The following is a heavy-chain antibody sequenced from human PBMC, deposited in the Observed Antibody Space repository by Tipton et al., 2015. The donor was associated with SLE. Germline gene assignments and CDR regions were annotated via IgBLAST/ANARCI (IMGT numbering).Heavy chain of an antibody. CDR2: INRDGSEM. D-gene: IGHD6-13*01. CDR3: VRGSSDWLGVDY. V-gene: IGHV3-7*01. CDR1: GFTFSSYW. Sequence: SLRLSCEASGFTFSSYWMSWVRQTPGKGLEGVANINRDGSEMFYVDSVKGRFTISRDNAKNTLYLQMNSLSAEDTTVYYCVRGSSDWLGVDYWGQGTLVTVSS. J-gene: IGHJ4*02.